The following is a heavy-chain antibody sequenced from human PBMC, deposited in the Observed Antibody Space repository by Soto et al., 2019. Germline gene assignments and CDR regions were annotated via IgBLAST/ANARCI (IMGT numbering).Heavy chain of an antibody. D-gene: IGHD6-25*01. CDR2: ISYDGSNK. J-gene: IGHJ6*02. CDR1: GFTFSSYG. Sequence: QVQLVESGGGVVQPGRSLRLSCAASGFTFSSYGMHWVRQAPGKGLEWVAVISYDGSNKYYAVSVKGRFTISRDNSKNTLYLQMNSLRAEDTAVYYCAKDRRPNYYYGMDVWGQGTTVTVSS. V-gene: IGHV3-30*18. CDR3: AKDRRPNYYYGMDV.